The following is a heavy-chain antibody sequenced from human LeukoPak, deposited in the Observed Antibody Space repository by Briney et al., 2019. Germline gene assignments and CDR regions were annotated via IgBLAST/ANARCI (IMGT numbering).Heavy chain of an antibody. J-gene: IGHJ4*02. CDR1: GGSFSGYY. CDR2: INHSGST. V-gene: IGHV4-34*01. CDR3: ARHVREDGDYLIDY. D-gene: IGHD4-17*01. Sequence: SETLSLTCAVYGGSFSGYYWSWIRQPPGKGLEWIGEINHSGSTNYNPSLKSRVTISVDTSKYQFSLKLSSVTAADTAVYYCARHVREDGDYLIDYWGQGTLVTVSS.